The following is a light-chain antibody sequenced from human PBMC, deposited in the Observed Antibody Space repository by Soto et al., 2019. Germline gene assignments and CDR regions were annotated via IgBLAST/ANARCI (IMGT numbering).Light chain of an antibody. CDR3: QHYTTSSPTWT. CDR1: QSINNW. V-gene: IGKV1-5*01. J-gene: IGKJ1*01. Sequence: DIQMTQSPSTLSASVGDRVTITCRASQSINNWLAWYQQKPGKAPNLLIYDASTLEGGVPSRFSGSGSGAEFTLTISSLQPDDFATYYCQHYTTSSPTWTFGQGTKV. CDR2: DAS.